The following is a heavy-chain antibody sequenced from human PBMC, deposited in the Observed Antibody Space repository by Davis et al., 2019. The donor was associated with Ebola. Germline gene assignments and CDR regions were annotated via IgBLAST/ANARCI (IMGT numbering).Heavy chain of an antibody. J-gene: IGHJ4*02. D-gene: IGHD6-19*01. CDR2: IYYSGST. CDR3: ARDLPAVAGTSY. CDR1: GGSISSSSYY. V-gene: IGHV4-39*07. Sequence: MPSETLSLTCTVSGGSISSSSYYWGWIRQPPGKGLEWIGSIYYSGSTDYNPSLKSRVTISVDTSKNQFSLKLSSVTAADTAVYYCARDLPAVAGTSYWGQGTLVTVSS.